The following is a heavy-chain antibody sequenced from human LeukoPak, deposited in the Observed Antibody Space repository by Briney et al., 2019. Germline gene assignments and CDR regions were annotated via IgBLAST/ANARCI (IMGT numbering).Heavy chain of an antibody. J-gene: IGHJ4*02. Sequence: ASVKVSCKASLYTFTNFYFPWVRQAPGQGLGWMGGMNPISGDTSYAREFQDRVTMTSDTSLTTAYIELSSLRSDDTAIYYCARMPINCIISSCCVDNCGQGTLVTVSS. V-gene: IGHV1-2*02. CDR1: LYTFTNFY. CDR2: MNPISGDT. D-gene: IGHD2-2*01. CDR3: ARMPINCIISSCCVDN.